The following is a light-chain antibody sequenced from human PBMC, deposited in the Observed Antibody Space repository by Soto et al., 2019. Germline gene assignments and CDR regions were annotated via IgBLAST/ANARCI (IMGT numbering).Light chain of an antibody. Sequence: QSVLTQSPSASGTPGQRVTMSCSGSTSNIGSKTVNWYRQLPGTAPKLLIYSNDQRPSGVPDRFSGSKSGTSASLAISGLQSEDKADYYCAAWEASLNGDVFGTGTKLTVL. CDR2: SND. CDR1: TSNIGSKT. CDR3: AAWEASLNGDV. J-gene: IGLJ1*01. V-gene: IGLV1-44*01.